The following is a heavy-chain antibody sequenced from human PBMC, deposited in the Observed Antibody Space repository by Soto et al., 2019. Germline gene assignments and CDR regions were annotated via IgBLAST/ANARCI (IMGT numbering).Heavy chain of an antibody. V-gene: IGHV3-30*18. CDR1: GFTFSSYG. D-gene: IGHD3-22*01. Sequence: PRLSCAASGFTFSSYGMHWVRQAPGKGLEWVAVISYDGSNEYYADYVKGRFTISRDNSKNTLYMQMSSLRSEDTAVYYCAKDRSDYYDSSGYYDYWGQGTLVTVSS. CDR3: AKDRSDYYDSSGYYDY. CDR2: ISYDGSNE. J-gene: IGHJ4*02.